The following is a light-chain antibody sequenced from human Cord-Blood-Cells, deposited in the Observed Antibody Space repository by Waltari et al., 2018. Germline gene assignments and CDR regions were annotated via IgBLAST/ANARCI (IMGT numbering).Light chain of an antibody. CDR2: QDS. CDR1: KLGDKY. CDR3: QAWDSSILYV. V-gene: IGLV3-1*01. J-gene: IGLJ1*01. Sequence: SYELTQPPSVSVSPGQTASITCSGDKLGDKYACWYQQKPGQSPVRVIYQDSKRPSGIPERFSGSNSGNTATLTISGTQAMDEADYYCQAWDSSILYVFGTGTKVTVL.